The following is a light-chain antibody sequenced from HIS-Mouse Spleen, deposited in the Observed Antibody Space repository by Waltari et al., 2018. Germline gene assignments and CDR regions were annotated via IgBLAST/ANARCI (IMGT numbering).Light chain of an antibody. CDR1: SSDVGGYHH. V-gene: IGLV2-14*01. J-gene: IGLJ2*01. CDR3: SSYTSSSTV. Sequence: QSALTQPRSVSGSPGQSVTISCTGTSSDVGGYHHVSWYQQHPGKAPKLMIYEVSNRPSGVSNRFSGSKSGNTASLTISGLQAEDEADYYCSSYTSSSTVFGGGTKLTVL. CDR2: EVS.